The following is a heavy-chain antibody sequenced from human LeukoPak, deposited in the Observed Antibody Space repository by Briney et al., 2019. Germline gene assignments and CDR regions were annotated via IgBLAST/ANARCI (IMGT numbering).Heavy chain of an antibody. CDR2: IYTSGST. CDR3: ARGRAYCSSTSCYPYYYYMDV. CDR1: GGSISSYY. Sequence: PSETLSLTCTVSGGSISSYYWSWIRQPAGKGLEWIGRIYTSGSTNYNPSLKSRVTMSVDTSKNQFSLKLSSVTAADTAVYYCARGRAYCSSTSCYPYYYYMDVWGKGTTVTVSS. V-gene: IGHV4-4*07. J-gene: IGHJ6*03. D-gene: IGHD2-2*01.